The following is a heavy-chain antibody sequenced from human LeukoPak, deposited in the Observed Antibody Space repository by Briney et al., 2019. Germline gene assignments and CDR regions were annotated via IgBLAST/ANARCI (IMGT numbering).Heavy chain of an antibody. CDR3: TTGAPRAYSRSYSNC. V-gene: IGHV3-15*01. CDR2: IKSKTDGGTT. CDR1: GFTFSNAL. J-gene: IGHJ4*02. D-gene: IGHD1-26*01. Sequence: KSGGSLRLSCAASGFTFSNALMNWVCQAPGKGLEWVGRIKSKTDGGTTDYAAPVKGRFTISRDDSQNTLYLQMNSLKTEDTAVYYCTTGAPRAYSRSYSNCWGQAMLVTVSS.